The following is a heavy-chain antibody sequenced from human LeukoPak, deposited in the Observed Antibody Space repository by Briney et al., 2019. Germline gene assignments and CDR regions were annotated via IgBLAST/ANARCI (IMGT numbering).Heavy chain of an antibody. Sequence: GGSLRLSCAASGFTFSSYGMHWVRQAPGKGLEWVSAISGSGGFTYYADSVKGRFTISRDNSKNTLDLQMNSLRAEDTALYYCAKYVSGTYYYFDYWGQGTLVTVSS. J-gene: IGHJ4*02. CDR3: AKYVSGTYYYFDY. V-gene: IGHV3-23*01. CDR1: GFTFSSYG. D-gene: IGHD3-16*01. CDR2: ISGSGGFT.